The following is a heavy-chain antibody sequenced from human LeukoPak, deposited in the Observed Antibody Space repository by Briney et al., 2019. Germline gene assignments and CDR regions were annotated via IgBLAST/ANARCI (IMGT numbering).Heavy chain of an antibody. D-gene: IGHD1-26*01. CDR2: ISSDGSNK. V-gene: IGHV3-30*03. Sequence: PGGSLRLSCAASGFTFSNYGMQWVRQAPGKGLEWVALISSDGSNKYYADPVKGRFTIPRDNSKNTLYLQMDSLRTEDTALYYCAGGWDFGDYWGQGTLVTVSS. J-gene: IGHJ4*02. CDR3: AGGWDFGDY. CDR1: GFTFSNYG.